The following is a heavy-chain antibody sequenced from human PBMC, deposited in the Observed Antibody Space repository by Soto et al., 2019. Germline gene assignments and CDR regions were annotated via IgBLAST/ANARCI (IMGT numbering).Heavy chain of an antibody. D-gene: IGHD2-2*01. J-gene: IGHJ4*02. CDR1: GGTFSSYA. V-gene: IGHV1-69*01. CDR3: AEGGVSSSWRY. Sequence: QVQLVQSGAEVKKPGSSVKVSCKASGGTFSSYAISWVRQAPGQRLEWMGGIIPIFGTTNYATKFQGKVTNTRAESTSHGYIGASRLRSADTAVYGRAEGGVSSSWRYWGQGTLVTVSA. CDR2: IIPIFGTT.